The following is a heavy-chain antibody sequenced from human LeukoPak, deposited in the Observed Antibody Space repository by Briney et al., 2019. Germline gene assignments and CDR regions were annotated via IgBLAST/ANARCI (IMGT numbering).Heavy chain of an antibody. D-gene: IGHD5-24*01. J-gene: IGHJ3*02. CDR3: ARVGDGLNDGFDI. V-gene: IGHV1-2*06. Sequence: ASVKVSCKASGYTFTGYYMNWVRQAPGQGLEWMGRINPNTGGTNYAQNFQGSVTMTRDTSITTVYVELSRLRSDDMAVYYCARVGDGLNDGFDIWGQGTMVTVSS. CDR1: GYTFTGYY. CDR2: INPNTGGT.